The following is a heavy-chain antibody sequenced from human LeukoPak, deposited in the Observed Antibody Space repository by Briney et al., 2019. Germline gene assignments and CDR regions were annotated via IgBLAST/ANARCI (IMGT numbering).Heavy chain of an antibody. J-gene: IGHJ4*02. CDR1: GFIFSNYG. V-gene: IGHV3-30*02. CDR2: IRYDGSIK. CDR3: ANGPHYNILTGYYKVRSHLDY. Sequence: GGSLRLSCAASGFIFSNYGMHWVRQAPGKGLEGVSFIRYDGSIKHYADSVKVRFTIARDNSKNALYLQMNSLRTEDTAVYYCANGPHYNILTGYYKVRSHLDYWGQGTLVTVSS. D-gene: IGHD3-9*01.